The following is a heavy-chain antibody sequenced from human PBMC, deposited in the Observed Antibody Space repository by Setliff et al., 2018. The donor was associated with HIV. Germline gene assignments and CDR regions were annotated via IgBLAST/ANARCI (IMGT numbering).Heavy chain of an antibody. V-gene: IGHV4-34*01. CDR1: GGSFSGYY. CDR3: ARVSYDYASYYMDV. CDR2: INHSGITNHSGST. J-gene: IGHJ6*03. D-gene: IGHD3-16*01. Sequence: SETLSLTCAVYGGSFSGYYWSWIRQPPGKGLEWIGEINHSGITNHSGSTNYNPSLKSRVTISLDTSKNQFSLKLSSVTAADTAVYYCARVSYDYASYYMDVWGKGTTVTVSS.